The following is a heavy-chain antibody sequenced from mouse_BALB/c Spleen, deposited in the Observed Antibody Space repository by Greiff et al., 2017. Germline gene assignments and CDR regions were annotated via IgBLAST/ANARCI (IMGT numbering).Heavy chain of an antibody. V-gene: IGHV1-15*01. CDR1: GYTFTDYE. D-gene: IGHD1-1*01. Sequence: QVQLQQSGAELVRPGASVTLSCKASGYTFTDYEMHWVKQTPVHGLEWIGAIDPETGGTAYNQKFKGKATLTADKSSSTAYMELRSLTSEDSAVYYCTRDSVSYYGSSPFAYWGQGTLVTVSA. J-gene: IGHJ3*01. CDR2: IDPETGGT. CDR3: TRDSVSYYGSSPFAY.